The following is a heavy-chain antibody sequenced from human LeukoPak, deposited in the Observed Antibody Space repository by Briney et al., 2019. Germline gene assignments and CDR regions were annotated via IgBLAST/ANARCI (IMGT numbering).Heavy chain of an antibody. CDR2: ITGSGDAR. V-gene: IGHV3-23*01. D-gene: IGHD3-3*01. CDR1: GFTFDNRA. J-gene: IGHJ4*02. Sequence: GGSLRLSCAASGFTFDNRAMTWVRQAPGKGLEWVSVITGSGDARYYADSVKGRFTISRDNSKNTLHLQMNTLRVEDTALYYCAKDILTYYYGTSGYYFDYWGQGTLVTVSS. CDR3: AKDILTYYYGTSGYYFDY.